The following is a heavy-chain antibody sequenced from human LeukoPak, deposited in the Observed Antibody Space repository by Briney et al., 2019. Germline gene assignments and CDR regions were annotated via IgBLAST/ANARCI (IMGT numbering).Heavy chain of an antibody. D-gene: IGHD3-10*01. CDR1: GFIVSSNY. J-gene: IGHJ6*03. Sequence: GGSLRLSCAASGFIVSSNYMNWVRQAPGKGLEWVSVIYRDDSSYYADSVKGRFTISRDNSKNTVYLQMHSLRADDTAVYYCATYKGKVRGVTIYYYYYMDVWGKGTTVTISS. CDR3: ATYKGKVRGVTIYYYYYMDV. V-gene: IGHV3-53*01. CDR2: IYRDDSS.